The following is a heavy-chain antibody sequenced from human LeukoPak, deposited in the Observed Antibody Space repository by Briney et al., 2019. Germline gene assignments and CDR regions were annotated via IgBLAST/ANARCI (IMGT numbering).Heavy chain of an antibody. J-gene: IGHJ4*02. V-gene: IGHV3-48*04. CDR3: ARDTGGWYAYYFDY. CDR2: ISSSSSTI. D-gene: IGHD6-19*01. CDR1: GFTVSSNY. Sequence: GGSLRLSCAASGFTVSSNYMSWVRQAPGKGLEWVSYISSSSSTIYYADSVKGRFTISRDNAKNSLYLQMNSLRAEDTAVYYCARDTGGWYAYYFDYWGQGTLVTVSS.